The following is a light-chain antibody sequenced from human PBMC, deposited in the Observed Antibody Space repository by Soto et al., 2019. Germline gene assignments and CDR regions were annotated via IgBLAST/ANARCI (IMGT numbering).Light chain of an antibody. V-gene: IGKV1-27*01. CDR2: AAS. CDR1: QGISNY. Sequence: DIQMTQSPSSLSTSXGDRVTITXXASQGISNYLAWYQQKPGKVPKLLIYAASTLQSGVPSRFSGSGSGTDFTLTISSLQPEDVATYYCQKYNSAPWTFGQGTKVDNK. CDR3: QKYNSAPWT. J-gene: IGKJ1*01.